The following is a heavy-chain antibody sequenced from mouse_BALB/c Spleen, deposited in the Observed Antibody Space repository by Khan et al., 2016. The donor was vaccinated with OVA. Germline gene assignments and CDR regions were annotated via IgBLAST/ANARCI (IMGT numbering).Heavy chain of an antibody. CDR2: ISSGSSTI. D-gene: IGHD2-13*01. V-gene: IGHV5-17*02. CDR3: ARTGDCYVDY. CDR1: GFTFSGFG. Sequence: EVELVESGGGLVQPGGSRKLSCAASGFTFSGFGMHWVRQAPEKGLEWVAYISSGSSTISYADTVKGRFTISRDTPKNTLFLHMASLRTEDTAMYYCARTGDCYVDYWGQGTTLTVSS. J-gene: IGHJ2*01.